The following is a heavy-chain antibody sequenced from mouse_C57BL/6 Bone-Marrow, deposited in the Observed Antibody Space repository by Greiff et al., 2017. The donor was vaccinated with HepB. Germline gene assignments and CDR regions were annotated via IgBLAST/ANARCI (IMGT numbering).Heavy chain of an antibody. CDR3: TPLSTMVTPWFAY. D-gene: IGHD2-2*01. V-gene: IGHV14-1*01. J-gene: IGHJ3*01. CDR2: IDPEDGDT. Sequence: VQLKQSGAELVRPGASVKLSCTASGFNIKDYYMHWVKQRPEQGLEWIGRIDPEDGDTEYARKFQGKATMTADASSNTAYLQLSSLTSEDTAVYYCTPLSTMVTPWFAYWGQGTLVTVSA. CDR1: GFNIKDYY.